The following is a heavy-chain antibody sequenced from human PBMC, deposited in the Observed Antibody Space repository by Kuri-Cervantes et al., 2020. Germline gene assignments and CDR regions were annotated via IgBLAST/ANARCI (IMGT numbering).Heavy chain of an antibody. D-gene: IGHD3-10*01. CDR1: GFTFSSYG. CDR2: ISYDGSNK. J-gene: IGHJ4*02. CDR3: ASAYGSGSYTFDY. V-gene: IGHV3-30*03. Sequence: GESLKISCAASGFTFSSYGMHWVRQAPGKGLEWVAVISYDGSNKYYADSVKGRFTISRDNSKNTLYLQMNSLRAEDTAVYYCASAYGSGSYTFDYWGQGTLVTVSS.